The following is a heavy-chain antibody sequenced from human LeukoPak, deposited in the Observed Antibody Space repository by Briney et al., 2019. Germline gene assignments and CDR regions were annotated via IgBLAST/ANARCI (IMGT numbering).Heavy chain of an antibody. CDR1: GFTVSSNY. CDR2: IYSGGST. D-gene: IGHD4-11*01. J-gene: IGHJ4*02. V-gene: IGHV3-53*05. Sequence: GGSLRLSCAASGFTVSSNYMSWVRQAPGKGLEWVSVIYSGGSTYYADSVKGRFTISRDNSKNTLYLQMNSLRAEDTAVYYCAKAVTTWSYFDYWGQGTLVTVSS. CDR3: AKAVTTWSYFDY.